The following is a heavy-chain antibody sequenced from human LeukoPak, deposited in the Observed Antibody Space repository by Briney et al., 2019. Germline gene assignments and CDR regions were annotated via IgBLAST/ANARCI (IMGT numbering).Heavy chain of an antibody. CDR3: ARDRAYLLFDY. Sequence: GGSLRLSCAASGFTFSSYAMTWVRQAPGKGLQWVSTIRATAGTTYYADSVQGRFTISRDNSKNTVFLQMNSLRAEDTAVYYCARDRAYLLFDYWGQGTLVTVSS. V-gene: IGHV3-23*01. J-gene: IGHJ4*02. D-gene: IGHD1-26*01. CDR1: GFTFSSYA. CDR2: IRATAGTT.